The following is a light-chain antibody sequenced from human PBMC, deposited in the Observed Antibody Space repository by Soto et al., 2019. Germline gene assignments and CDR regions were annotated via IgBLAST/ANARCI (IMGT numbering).Light chain of an antibody. Sequence: EMVWTQSPGTLSLSPGGRATLSCRASQSVSNNYLAWYQQKPGQAPRLLIYDTSTRATGVPTRFSGTGSETDFTLTISRLEPEDFAVYYCQQYDNSPITFGQGTRLEIK. CDR1: QSVSNNY. CDR2: DTS. J-gene: IGKJ5*01. V-gene: IGKV3-20*01. CDR3: QQYDNSPIT.